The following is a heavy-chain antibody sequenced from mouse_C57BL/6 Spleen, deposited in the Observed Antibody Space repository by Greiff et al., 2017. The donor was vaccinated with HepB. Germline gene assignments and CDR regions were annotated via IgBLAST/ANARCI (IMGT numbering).Heavy chain of an antibody. J-gene: IGHJ4*01. Sequence: VKLVESGPGLVAPSQSLSITCTVSGFSLTSYGVHWVRQPPGKGLEWLVVIWSDGSTTYNSALKSRLSISKDNSKSQVFLKMNSLQTDDTAMYYCARHRVYYGSSYDAMDYWGQGTSVTVSS. D-gene: IGHD1-1*01. CDR1: GFSLTSYG. CDR3: ARHRVYYGSSYDAMDY. V-gene: IGHV2-6-1*01. CDR2: IWSDGST.